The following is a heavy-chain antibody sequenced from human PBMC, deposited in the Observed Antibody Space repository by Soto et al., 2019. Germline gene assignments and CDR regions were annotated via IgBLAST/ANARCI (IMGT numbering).Heavy chain of an antibody. Sequence: SETLSLTCTVSGGSVSRGSYYWSWIRQPPGEGLEWIGFIYDSGSTNYNPFFKSRVTISVDTSKNQFSLKLSSVTAADTAVYYCARDEGDYYDSSGYHFFQHWGQGTLVTVSS. J-gene: IGHJ1*01. V-gene: IGHV4-61*01. CDR1: GGSVSRGSYY. CDR3: ARDEGDYYDSSGYHFFQH. D-gene: IGHD3-22*01. CDR2: IYDSGST.